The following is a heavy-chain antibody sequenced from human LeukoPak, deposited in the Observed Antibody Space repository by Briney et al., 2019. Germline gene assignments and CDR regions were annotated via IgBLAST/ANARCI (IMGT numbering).Heavy chain of an antibody. CDR2: ISVSDDST. V-gene: IGHV3-23*01. CDR3: ARDRYWVSTNCPYDY. Sequence: PGGSLRLSCAASGFTPSDYTMNWVRQSPGKGLERVSGISVSDDSTYYADSVKGRFTISRDTSKNMLYLQMNSLRAADTAVYYCARDRYWVSTNCPYDYWGQGTPVTVSS. J-gene: IGHJ4*02. D-gene: IGHD2-2*01. CDR1: GFTPSDYT.